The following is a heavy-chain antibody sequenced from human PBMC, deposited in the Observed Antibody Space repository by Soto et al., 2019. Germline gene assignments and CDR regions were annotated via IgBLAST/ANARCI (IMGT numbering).Heavy chain of an antibody. J-gene: IGHJ4*02. CDR3: ATAEVDY. CDR2: MNSDGSII. CDR1: GYTFGNHW. V-gene: IGHV3-74*01. Sequence: EVQLVESGEGLVQPGGSLRLSRAVAGYTFGNHWMHWVREAPGKGLEWVSRMNSDGSIINYADSVKGRFTVSRDNAKNTLYLQMNSLRVEDTAVYYCATAEVDYWGPGTLVTVSS.